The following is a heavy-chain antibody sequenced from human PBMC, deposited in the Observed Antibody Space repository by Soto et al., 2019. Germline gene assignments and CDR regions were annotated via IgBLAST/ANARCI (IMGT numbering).Heavy chain of an antibody. V-gene: IGHV3-33*01. CDR2: IWYDGSNK. J-gene: IGHJ6*02. CDR3: ARGGAARLAYGMDV. Sequence: GGSLRLSCAASGFTFSSYGMHWVRQAPGKGLEWVAVIWYDGSNKYYADSVKGRFTISRDNSKNTLYLQMNSLRAEDTAVYYCARGGAARLAYGMDVWGQGTTVTVSS. D-gene: IGHD6-6*01. CDR1: GFTFSSYG.